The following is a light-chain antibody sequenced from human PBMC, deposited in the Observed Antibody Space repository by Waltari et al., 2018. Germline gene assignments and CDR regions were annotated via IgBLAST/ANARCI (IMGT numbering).Light chain of an antibody. Sequence: QSALTRPASVSGSPGQSVTIFCAGTSNDVGGYNSVSWYQEHPGQAPRVIIYYVSDRPSGVSDRFSGSKSGNTASLTISGLQAEDEADYYCSSQSSNDVVLFGGGTKLTVL. V-gene: IGLV2-14*01. CDR3: SSQSSNDVVL. CDR2: YVS. J-gene: IGLJ2*01. CDR1: SNDVGGYNS.